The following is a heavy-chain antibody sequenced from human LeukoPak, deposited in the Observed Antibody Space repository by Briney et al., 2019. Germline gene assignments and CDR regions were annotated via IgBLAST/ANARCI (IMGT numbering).Heavy chain of an antibody. CDR2: INHSGST. D-gene: IGHD4-17*01. Sequence: SSETLSLTCAVYGGSFSGYYWSWIRQPPGKGLEWIGEINHSGSTNYNPSLKSRVTISVDTSKNQFSLKLSSVTAADTAVYYCARGLMTKVARGVRYFQHWGQGTLVTVSS. CDR1: GGSFSGYY. V-gene: IGHV4-34*01. CDR3: ARGLMTKVARGVRYFQH. J-gene: IGHJ1*01.